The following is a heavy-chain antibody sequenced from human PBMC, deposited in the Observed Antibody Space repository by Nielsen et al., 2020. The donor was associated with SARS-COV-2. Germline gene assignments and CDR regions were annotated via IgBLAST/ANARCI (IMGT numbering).Heavy chain of an antibody. D-gene: IGHD6-6*01. CDR2: MNPNSGNT. J-gene: IGHJ6*02. V-gene: IGHV1-8*02. Sequence: ASVKVSCKASGYTFTGYYMHWVRQAPGQGLEWMGWMNPNSGNTGYAQKFQGRVTMTRNTSISTAYMELSSLRSEDTAVYYCATGGAARWYYYYGMDVWGQGTTVTVSS. CDR1: GYTFTGYY. CDR3: ATGGAARWYYYYGMDV.